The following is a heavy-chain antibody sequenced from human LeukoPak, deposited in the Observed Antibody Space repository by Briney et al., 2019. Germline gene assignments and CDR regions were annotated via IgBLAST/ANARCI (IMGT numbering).Heavy chain of an antibody. CDR2: MKHDGSEK. J-gene: IGHJ4*02. CDR3: ARDLYYYDSSGDYRGLDY. V-gene: IGHV3-7*01. CDR1: GFTFSFYR. D-gene: IGHD3-22*01. Sequence: GGSLRLSCAASGFTFSFYRMSWVRQAPGKGLEWVANMKHDGSEKNYVDSVKGRFTISRDNAEHSLYLQMNSLRVEDTAVYYCARDLYYYDSSGDYRGLDYWGRGTLATVSS.